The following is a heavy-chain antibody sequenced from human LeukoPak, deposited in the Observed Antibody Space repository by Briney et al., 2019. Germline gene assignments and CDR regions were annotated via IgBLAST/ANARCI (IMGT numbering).Heavy chain of an antibody. D-gene: IGHD2-2*01. Sequence: PGRSLRLSCAASGFTFDDYAMHWVRQAPGKGLEWVSGISWNSGSIGYADSVKGRFTISRDNAKNSLFLQMNSLRADDTAVYYCAKDLGVYCSTPSCPADYWGQGTLVTVSS. CDR3: AKDLGVYCSTPSCPADY. J-gene: IGHJ4*02. V-gene: IGHV3-9*01. CDR1: GFTFDDYA. CDR2: ISWNSGSI.